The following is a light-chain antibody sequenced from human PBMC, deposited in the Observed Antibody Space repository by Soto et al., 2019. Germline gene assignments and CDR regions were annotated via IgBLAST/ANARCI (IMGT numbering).Light chain of an antibody. J-gene: IGKJ5*01. CDR2: GAS. CDR3: QQYDNSPIT. CDR1: QGIGDT. Sequence: VMRQSPATLSVSPGEGATLSCRASQGIGDTLAWYQHKPGQAPRLLIYGASSRATGIPDRFSGTGSETDFTLTISRLEPEDFAVYYCQQYDNSPITFGQGTRLEIK. V-gene: IGKV3-20*01.